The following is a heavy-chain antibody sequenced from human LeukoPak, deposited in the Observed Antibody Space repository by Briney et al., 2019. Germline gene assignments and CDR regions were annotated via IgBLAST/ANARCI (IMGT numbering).Heavy chain of an antibody. CDR1: GFTFSSYW. CDR2: INSDGSST. D-gene: IGHD2-2*01. CDR3: AKDHRTSTWPFDY. V-gene: IGHV3-74*01. Sequence: GGSLRLSCAASGFTFSSYWMHWVRQAPGKGLVWVSRINSDGSSTYYADSVKGRFSISRDNSKNTLNLQMNSLRAEDTAFYYCAKDHRTSTWPFDYWGQGTLVTVSS. J-gene: IGHJ4*02.